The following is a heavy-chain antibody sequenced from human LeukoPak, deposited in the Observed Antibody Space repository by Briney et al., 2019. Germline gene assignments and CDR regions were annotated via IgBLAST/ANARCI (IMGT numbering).Heavy chain of an antibody. D-gene: IGHD5-18*01. Sequence: AETLSLTCTVSGVSISNYYWTWIRQPPGKGLEWIGFVYDTGGTNYNPSLKSRVTISLDTSKNHFSLHLNSVTAADTAVYSCARAGYSYGTGYYFDYWGQGTLVTVSS. CDR2: VYDTGGT. CDR3: ARAGYSYGTGYYFDY. CDR1: GVSISNYY. J-gene: IGHJ4*02. V-gene: IGHV4-59*01.